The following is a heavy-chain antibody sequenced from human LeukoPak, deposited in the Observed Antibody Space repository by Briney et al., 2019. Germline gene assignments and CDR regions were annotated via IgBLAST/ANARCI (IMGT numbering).Heavy chain of an antibody. CDR2: MNPNSGNT. J-gene: IGHJ4*02. CDR3: ARETPGAGHFDY. Sequence: EASVKVSCKASGYTFTSYDINWVRQATGQGLEWMGWMNPNSGNTGYAQKFQGRVTMTRNTSISTAYMELSSLRSEDTAVYYCARETPGAGHFDYWGQGSLVTVSS. D-gene: IGHD7-27*01. CDR1: GYTFTSYD. V-gene: IGHV1-8*01.